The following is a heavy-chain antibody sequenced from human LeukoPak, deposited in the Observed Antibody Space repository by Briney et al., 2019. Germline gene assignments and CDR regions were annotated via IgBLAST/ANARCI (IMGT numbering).Heavy chain of an antibody. J-gene: IGHJ2*01. D-gene: IGHD4-17*01. CDR1: GDSVSSNSVT. Sequence: SQTLSLTCAISGDSVSSNSVTWNWIRQSPSRGLEWLGRTYYRSKWYSDYAVSVKSRITINPDTSKNQFSLQLNSVTPEDTAVYYCARDSPLTTVTTFPYWYFDLWGRGTLVTVSS. CDR2: TYYRSKWYS. V-gene: IGHV6-1*01. CDR3: ARDSPLTTVTTFPYWYFDL.